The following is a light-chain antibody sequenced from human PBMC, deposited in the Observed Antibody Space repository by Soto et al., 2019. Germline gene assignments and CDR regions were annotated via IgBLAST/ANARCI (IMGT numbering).Light chain of an antibody. CDR1: QSVSSSY. CDR2: GAS. Sequence: EIVLTQSPGTLSLSPGERATLSCRASQSVSSSYLAWYQQKPGQAPRLLIYGASSRATGIPDRFSGSGSGTDFTLTISRLEPEDFAVYYCQQYGSSRLTCGGGTKVDIK. CDR3: QQYGSSRLT. J-gene: IGKJ4*01. V-gene: IGKV3-20*01.